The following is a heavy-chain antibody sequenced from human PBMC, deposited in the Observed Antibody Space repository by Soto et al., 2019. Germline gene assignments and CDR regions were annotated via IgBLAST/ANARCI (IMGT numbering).Heavy chain of an antibody. J-gene: IGHJ4*02. Sequence: QVQLVESGGGVVQPGRSLRLSCAASGFTFSSYAMHWVRQAPGKGLEWVAVISYDGSNKYYADSVKGRFTISRDNSKNTLYLQMNSLRAEDTAVYYCARDLRNTPRPPDVLRYFVWLFPLFDYWGQGTLVTVSS. V-gene: IGHV3-30-3*01. CDR3: ARDLRNTPRPPDVLRYFVWLFPLFDY. CDR2: ISYDGSNK. D-gene: IGHD3-9*01. CDR1: GFTFSSYA.